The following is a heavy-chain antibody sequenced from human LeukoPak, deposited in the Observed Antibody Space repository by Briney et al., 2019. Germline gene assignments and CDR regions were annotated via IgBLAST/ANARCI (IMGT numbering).Heavy chain of an antibody. Sequence: ASVKVSCKASGYTFTGYYMHWVRQAPGQGLEWMGWINPNSGGTNYAQKFQGRVTMTRDTSISTAYMELSRLRSDDTAVYYCARDDSRITMIVAGRGFDPWGQGTLVTVSS. CDR2: INPNSGGT. D-gene: IGHD3-22*01. CDR3: ARDDSRITMIVAGRGFDP. CDR1: GYTFTGYY. V-gene: IGHV1-2*02. J-gene: IGHJ5*02.